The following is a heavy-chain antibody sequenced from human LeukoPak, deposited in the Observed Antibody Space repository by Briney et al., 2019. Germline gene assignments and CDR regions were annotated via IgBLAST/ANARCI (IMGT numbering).Heavy chain of an antibody. CDR2: IDAGNGNT. J-gene: IGHJ4*02. V-gene: IGHV1-3*01. Sequence: ASVKVSCKASGYTFTSYAMHWVRQAPGQRPEWMGWIDAGNGNTKYFQKFQGRVTFTRDTSASTAYMELSSLRSEDTAVYYCAATDLGDYWGQGTLVTVSS. CDR3: AATDLGDY. D-gene: IGHD4-17*01. CDR1: GYTFTSYA.